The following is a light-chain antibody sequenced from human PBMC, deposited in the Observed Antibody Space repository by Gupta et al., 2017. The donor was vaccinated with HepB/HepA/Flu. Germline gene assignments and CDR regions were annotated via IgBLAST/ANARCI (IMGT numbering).Light chain of an antibody. CDR3: QQYDGSPIT. J-gene: IGKJ5*01. V-gene: IGKV3-20*01. Sequence: VLAPSLGTLSFSTGESDNLSCRASQRIRSTYLAWYQQKPGQAPRLVIYDASSRAIGIPNRFGGSGSGTDFTLTISRLEPEDFAVYYCQQYDGSPITFGQGTRLEIK. CDR1: QRIRSTY. CDR2: DAS.